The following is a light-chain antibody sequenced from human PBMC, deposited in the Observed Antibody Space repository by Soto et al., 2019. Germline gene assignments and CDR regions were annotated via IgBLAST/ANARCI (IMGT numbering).Light chain of an antibody. CDR1: SSDVGAYNF. J-gene: IGLJ2*01. CDR2: DVS. CDR3: SSYTSTSTLVV. V-gene: IGLV2-14*01. Sequence: QSALTQPASVSGSPGKSITISCTGTSSDVGAYNFVSWYQQHPGKAPKLMIYDVSNRPSGASYRFSGSKSGNTAFLTISGLQAEDEADYYCSSYTSTSTLVVFGGGTKLTVL.